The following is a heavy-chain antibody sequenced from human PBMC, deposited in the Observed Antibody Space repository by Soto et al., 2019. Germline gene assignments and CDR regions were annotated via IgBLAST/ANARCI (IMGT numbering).Heavy chain of an antibody. Sequence: QVQLVESGGGVVQPGRSLRLSCAASGFTFSSYAMHWVRQAPGKGLEWVAVISYDGSNKYYADSVKGRFTISRDNSKTTPYLQMNSLRAEDTAGYDCARVLAVAGYFDYWGQGTLVTVAS. CDR1: GFTFSSYA. V-gene: IGHV3-30-3*01. D-gene: IGHD6-19*01. CDR3: ARVLAVAGYFDY. J-gene: IGHJ4*02. CDR2: ISYDGSNK.